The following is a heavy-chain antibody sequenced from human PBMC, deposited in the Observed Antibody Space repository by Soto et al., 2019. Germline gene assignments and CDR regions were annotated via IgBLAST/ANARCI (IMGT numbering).Heavy chain of an antibody. Sequence: ASVKVSCKASGYTFTSYDINWVRQATGQGLEWMGWMNPNSGNTGYAQKFQGRVTMTRNTSISTAYMELSSLRSEDTAVYYCARELDFWSGYTYYYYGMDVWGQGTTVTAP. V-gene: IGHV1-8*01. CDR1: GYTFTSYD. CDR3: ARELDFWSGYTYYYYGMDV. J-gene: IGHJ6*02. CDR2: MNPNSGNT. D-gene: IGHD3-3*01.